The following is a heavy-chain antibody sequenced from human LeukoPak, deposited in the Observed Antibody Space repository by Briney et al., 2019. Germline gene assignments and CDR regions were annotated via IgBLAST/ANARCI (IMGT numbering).Heavy chain of an antibody. CDR1: GFTFSSYW. V-gene: IGHV3-74*01. D-gene: IGHD3-10*01. J-gene: IGHJ4*02. CDR3: AKVRGSGSYYYFDY. CDR2: INSDGSST. Sequence: GGSLRLSCAASGFTFSSYWMHWVRQAPGKGLVWVSRINSDGSSTSYADSVKGRFTISRDNAKNTLYLQMNSLRAEDTAVYYCAKVRGSGSYYYFDYWGQGTLVTVSS.